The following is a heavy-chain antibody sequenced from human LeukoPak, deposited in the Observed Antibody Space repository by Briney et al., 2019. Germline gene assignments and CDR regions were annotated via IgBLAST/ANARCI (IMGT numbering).Heavy chain of an antibody. J-gene: IGHJ5*02. D-gene: IGHD3-10*01. V-gene: IGHV4-59*01. CDR1: GGSISSYY. Sequence: PSETLSLTCTVSGGSISSYYWSWIRQPPGKGLEWIGYIYYSGSTNYNPSLKSRVTISVDTSKNQFSLKLSSVTAADTAVYYCASGGYYYGSGSYFWFDPWGQGTLVTVSS. CDR3: ASGGYYYGSGSYFWFDP. CDR2: IYYSGST.